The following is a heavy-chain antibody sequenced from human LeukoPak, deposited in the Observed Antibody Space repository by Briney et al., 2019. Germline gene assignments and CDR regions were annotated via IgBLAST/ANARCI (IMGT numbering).Heavy chain of an antibody. J-gene: IGHJ4*02. D-gene: IGHD3-22*01. CDR1: GFTFSDHH. Sequence: GGSLRLSCAASGFTFSDHHMDWVRQAPGKGLEWIGRSRNKVNAYSTIYAASVKGRFTISRDDPKNSLYLQMNSLKTEDTAVYYCARMFYYGSSGYYPDYWGQGTLVTVSS. V-gene: IGHV3-72*01. CDR3: ARMFYYGSSGYYPDY. CDR2: SRNKVNAYST.